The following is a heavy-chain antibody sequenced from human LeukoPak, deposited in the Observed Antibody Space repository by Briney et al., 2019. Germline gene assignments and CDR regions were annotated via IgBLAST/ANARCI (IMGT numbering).Heavy chain of an antibody. CDR1: GGSISSSSYY. D-gene: IGHD6-6*01. J-gene: IGHJ4*02. V-gene: IGHV4-39*01. Sequence: PSETLSLTCTVSGGSISSSSYYWGWIRQPPGKGLEWIGSIYYSGSTYYNPSLKSRVTISVDTSKNQFSLKLSSVTAADTAVYYCARHRGYSSSSGFDYWGQGTLVTVSS. CDR2: IYYSGST. CDR3: ARHRGYSSSSGFDY.